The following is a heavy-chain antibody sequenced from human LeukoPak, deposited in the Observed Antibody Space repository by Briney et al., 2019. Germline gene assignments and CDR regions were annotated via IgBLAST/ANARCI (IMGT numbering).Heavy chain of an antibody. CDR2: IYSGGST. CDR1: EFTVSSSY. V-gene: IGHV3-66*01. CDR3: ARALSVLPDY. J-gene: IGHJ4*02. Sequence: PGGSLRLSCAVSEFTVSSSYMSWVRQAPGKGLEWVSVIYSGGSTYYADSVKGRFTISRDNSKNTVYLQMNSLRAEDTAVYFCARALSVLPDYWGQGALVTVSS. D-gene: IGHD2/OR15-2a*01.